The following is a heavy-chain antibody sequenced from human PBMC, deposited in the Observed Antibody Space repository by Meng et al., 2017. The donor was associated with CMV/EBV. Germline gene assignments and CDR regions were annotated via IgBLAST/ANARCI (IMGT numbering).Heavy chain of an antibody. D-gene: IGHD3-3*01. Sequence: ASVKVSCKASGYTFTSYYMHWVRQAPGQGLEWMGIINPSGGSTSYAQKFQGKVTMTRDTSTSTVYIELSSLRSEDTAVYYCARDLGLRYYDFWCGYYPGRYYYYGMDVWGQGTTVTVSS. CDR1: GYTFTSYY. J-gene: IGHJ6*02. CDR2: INPSGGST. V-gene: IGHV1-46*01. CDR3: ARDLGLRYYDFWCGYYPGRYYYYGMDV.